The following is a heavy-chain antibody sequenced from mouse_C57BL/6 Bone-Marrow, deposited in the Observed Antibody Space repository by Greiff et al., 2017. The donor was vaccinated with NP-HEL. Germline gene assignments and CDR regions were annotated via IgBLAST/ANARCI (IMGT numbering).Heavy chain of an antibody. J-gene: IGHJ3*01. CDR1: GYTFTSYG. Sequence: VQRVESGAELVRPGASVKLSCKASGYTFTSYGISWVKQRTGQGLEWIGDIYPRSGNTYYNEKFKGKATLTADKSSSTAYMELRSLTSEDSAVYFCAGMGLYYGKGWFAYWGKGTLVTVSA. CDR3: AGMGLYYGKGWFAY. V-gene: IGHV1-81*01. D-gene: IGHD2-1*01. CDR2: IYPRSGNT.